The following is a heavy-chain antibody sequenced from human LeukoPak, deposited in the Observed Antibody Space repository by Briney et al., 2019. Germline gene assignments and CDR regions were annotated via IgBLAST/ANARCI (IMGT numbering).Heavy chain of an antibody. CDR2: ICYSGST. CDR1: GGSIRSGGYS. D-gene: IGHD3-10*01. J-gene: IGHJ5*02. V-gene: IGHV4-30-4*07. CDR3: ARESNYYGSGTGWFDP. Sequence: SETLSLTCAVSGGSIRSGGYSWSWIRQPPGRGLEWIGYICYSGSTYYNPSLKSRVTISVDTSKNQFSLKLSSVTAADTAVYYCARESNYYGSGTGWFDPWGQGTLVTVSS.